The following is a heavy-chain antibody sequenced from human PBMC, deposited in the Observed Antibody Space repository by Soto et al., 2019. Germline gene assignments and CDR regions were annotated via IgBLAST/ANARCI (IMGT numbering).Heavy chain of an antibody. CDR2: IYHRGNT. J-gene: IGHJ5*02. Sequence: PSETLSLTCTVSGGSITSYFWTWIRQPPGKGLEWIGYIYHRGNTNYNPSLKSRVTFSVDTSKNQFSLKLSSVTAADTAVYYCARGRIAAADHNWFDPWGQGTLVTVS. CDR3: ARGRIAAADHNWFDP. D-gene: IGHD6-13*01. V-gene: IGHV4-59*12. CDR1: GGSITSYF.